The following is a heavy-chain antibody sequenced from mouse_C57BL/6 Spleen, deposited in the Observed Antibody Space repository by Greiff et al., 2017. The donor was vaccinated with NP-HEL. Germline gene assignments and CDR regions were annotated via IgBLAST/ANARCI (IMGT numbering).Heavy chain of an antibody. CDR2: INPSNGGT. V-gene: IGHV1-53*01. D-gene: IGHD1-1*01. J-gene: IGHJ3*01. CDR3: ARDYYGSSYVRGWFAY. CDR1: GYTFTSYW. Sequence: VQLQQSGTELVKPGASVKLSCKASGYTFTSYWMHWVKQRPGQGLEWIGNINPSNGGTNYNEKFKSKATLTVDKSSSTAYMQLSSLTSEDSAVYYCARDYYGSSYVRGWFAYWGQGTLVTVSA.